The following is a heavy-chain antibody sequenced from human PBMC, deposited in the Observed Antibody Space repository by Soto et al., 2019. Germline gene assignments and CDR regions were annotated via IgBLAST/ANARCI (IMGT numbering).Heavy chain of an antibody. CDR3: ARATAVAGFFDS. CDR2: IIPILGIA. J-gene: IGHJ4*02. D-gene: IGHD6-19*01. Sequence: QVQLVQSGAEVKKPGSSVKVSCKASGGTFSSYTISWVRQAPGQGLEWMGRIIPILGIANYAQKFQGRVTITADKSTSTAYMELSSLRAEDTAVYYCARATAVAGFFDSWGQGTLVTVSS. CDR1: GGTFSSYT. V-gene: IGHV1-69*02.